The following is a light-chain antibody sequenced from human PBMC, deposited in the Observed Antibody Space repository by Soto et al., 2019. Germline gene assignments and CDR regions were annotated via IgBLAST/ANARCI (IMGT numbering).Light chain of an antibody. CDR1: QSVSSIY. Sequence: EIVLTQSPGTLSLSPGERATLSCRASQSVSSIYLAWYQQKPGQAPRLLIYGASSRATGIPDRFSGSGSGTDFTLTISRLEPEDFAVYYCQQYGSSRSTFGQGPKV. CDR2: GAS. J-gene: IGKJ1*01. CDR3: QQYGSSRST. V-gene: IGKV3-20*01.